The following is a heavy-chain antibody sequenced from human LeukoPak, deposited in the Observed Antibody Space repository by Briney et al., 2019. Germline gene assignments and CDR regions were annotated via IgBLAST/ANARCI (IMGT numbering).Heavy chain of an antibody. D-gene: IGHD2/OR15-2a*01. CDR2: ITSISSTI. Sequence: GGSLRLSCAASGFTFGSYSMNWVRQAPGKGLEWVSYITSISSTIYYADSVKGRFTTSRDNAQNSLYLQMNSLRDEDTAMYYCATEGNLPFDYWGQGTLVTVSS. J-gene: IGHJ4*02. CDR1: GFTFGSYS. CDR3: ATEGNLPFDY. V-gene: IGHV3-48*02.